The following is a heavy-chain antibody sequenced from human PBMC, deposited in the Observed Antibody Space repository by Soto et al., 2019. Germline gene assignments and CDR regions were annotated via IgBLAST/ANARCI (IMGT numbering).Heavy chain of an antibody. J-gene: IGHJ4*02. CDR2: IWYDGSNK. D-gene: IGHD3-22*01. V-gene: IGHV3-33*01. CDR3: ARDTDSSGSHGDY. CDR1: GFTFSSYG. Sequence: QVQLVESGGGVVQPGRSLRLSCAASGFTFSSYGMHWVRQAPVKWLEWVAVIWYDGSNKYYADSVKGRFTISRDNSKHTLYMNMNSMRAEDTAVYYCARDTDSSGSHGDYWGQGTLVTVSS.